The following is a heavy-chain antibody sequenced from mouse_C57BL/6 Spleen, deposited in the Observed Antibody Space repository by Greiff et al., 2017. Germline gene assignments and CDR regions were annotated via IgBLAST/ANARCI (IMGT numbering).Heavy chain of an antibody. Sequence: DVQLQESGPELVKPGASVKMSCKASGYTFTDYNMHWVKQSHGKSLEWIGYINPNNGGTSYNQKFKGKATLTGNKSSSTAYMELRSLTSEDSAVYYCAKMGYYGSNDYWGQGTTLTVSS. CDR1: GYTFTDYN. D-gene: IGHD1-1*01. CDR3: AKMGYYGSNDY. CDR2: INPNNGGT. V-gene: IGHV1-22*01. J-gene: IGHJ2*01.